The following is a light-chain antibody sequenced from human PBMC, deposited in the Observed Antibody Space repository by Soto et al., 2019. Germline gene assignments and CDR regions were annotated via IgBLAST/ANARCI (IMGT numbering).Light chain of an antibody. Sequence: EIVLTQSPGTLSLSPGDRATLSCRARQTISHNFLAWYQQMPGQAPRLLISGASSRATGVPDRFSGSGSGKDFTLTIGRQEPEDVAGYFCQQDGSSPWTFCQGTKVDIK. CDR1: QTISHNF. CDR2: GAS. CDR3: QQDGSSPWT. V-gene: IGKV3-20*01. J-gene: IGKJ1*01.